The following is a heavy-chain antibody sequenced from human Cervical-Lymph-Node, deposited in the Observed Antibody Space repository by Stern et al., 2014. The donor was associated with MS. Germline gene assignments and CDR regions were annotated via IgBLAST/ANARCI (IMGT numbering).Heavy chain of an antibody. CDR3: VRASNPLFEY. Sequence: VQLVESGGGSVKPGGSLRLSCAASGFTFSDYHMHWIRQAPGKGLEWISYISTTSKAIYYADSVKGRFTISRNNSKNSLYLQMNSLRVEDSSVYYCVRASNPLFEYWGQGTLVTVSS. J-gene: IGHJ4*02. CDR1: GFTFSDYH. V-gene: IGHV3-11*01. D-gene: IGHD4-11*01. CDR2: ISTTSKAI.